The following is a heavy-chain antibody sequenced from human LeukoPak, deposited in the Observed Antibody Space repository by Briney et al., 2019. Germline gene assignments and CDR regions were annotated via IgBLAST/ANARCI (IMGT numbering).Heavy chain of an antibody. D-gene: IGHD2-21*02. CDR2: IYYSGST. J-gene: IGHJ1*01. CDR3: ARWARGVTAATEYFHH. V-gene: IGHV4-59*01. CDR1: GGSISSNY. Sequence: SETLSLTCTVSGGSISSNYWSWIRQPPGRGLEWIGYIYYSGSTNYNPSLKSRVTISVDTSKNQFSLKLSSVTAADTAVYYCARWARGVTAATEYFHHWGQGTLVTVSS.